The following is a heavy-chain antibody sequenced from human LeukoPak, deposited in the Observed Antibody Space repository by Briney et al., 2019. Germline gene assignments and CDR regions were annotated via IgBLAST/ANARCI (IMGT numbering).Heavy chain of an antibody. CDR2: IYHSGST. V-gene: IGHV4-38-2*02. CDR1: GYSIGSGYY. CDR3: ASTGIPYNYFDY. D-gene: IGHD7-27*01. J-gene: IGHJ4*02. Sequence: SETLSLTSTVSGYSIGSGYYWGWIRQPPGKGLEWIGSIYHSGSTYYNPSLKSRVTISVDTSKNQFSLKLSSVTAADTAVYYCASTGIPYNYFDYWGQGTLVTVSS.